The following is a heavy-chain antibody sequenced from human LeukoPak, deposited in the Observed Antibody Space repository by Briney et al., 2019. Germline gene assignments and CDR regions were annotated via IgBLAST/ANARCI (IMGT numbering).Heavy chain of an antibody. D-gene: IGHD3-9*01. CDR1: GGSISSSSYY. Sequence: SETLSLTCTVSGGSISSSSYYWGWVRQPPGKGLEWSGSIYYSGSTYYNPSLKSRVTISVDTSKNQFSLKLSSVTAADTAVYYCARLHQNGDRYGDILTVRAFDYWGQGTLVTVSS. J-gene: IGHJ4*02. CDR2: IYYSGST. V-gene: IGHV4-39*01. CDR3: ARLHQNGDRYGDILTVRAFDY.